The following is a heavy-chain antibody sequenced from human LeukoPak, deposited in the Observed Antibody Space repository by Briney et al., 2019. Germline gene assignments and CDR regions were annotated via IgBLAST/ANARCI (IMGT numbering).Heavy chain of an antibody. CDR3: TRGGGYSYGSFDY. V-gene: IGHV3-23*01. Sequence: GGSLRLSCTASGPSLNNYAMSWVRQVPGKGLEWVSASSSSDDGKWYAESVRGRFTISRDTSKNTVYLQMNSLRAEDTAVYYCTRGGGYSYGSFDYWGQGTLVTVSS. CDR1: GPSLNNYA. D-gene: IGHD5-18*01. CDR2: SSSSDDGK. J-gene: IGHJ4*02.